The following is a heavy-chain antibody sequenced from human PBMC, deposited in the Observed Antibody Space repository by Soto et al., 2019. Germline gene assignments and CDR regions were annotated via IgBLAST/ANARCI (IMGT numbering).Heavy chain of an antibody. CDR1: GGTFSSYA. D-gene: IGHD1-7*01. J-gene: IGHJ6*03. CDR2: IIPIFGTA. V-gene: IGHV1-69*13. Sequence: SVKVSCKASGGTFSSYAISWVRQAPGQGLEWMGGIIPIFGTANYAQKFQGRVTITADASTSTAYMELRSLRSEDTAVYYCARDGQGELEPTYQYYYYYMDVWGKGTTVTVSS. CDR3: ARDGQGELEPTYQYYYYYMDV.